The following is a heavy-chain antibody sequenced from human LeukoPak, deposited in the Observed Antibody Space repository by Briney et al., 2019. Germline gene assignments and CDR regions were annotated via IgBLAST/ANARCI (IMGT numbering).Heavy chain of an antibody. V-gene: IGHV4-39*01. J-gene: IGHJ4*02. CDR3: ARYTRGSGTINRFDY. CDR1: GGSISSSSYY. CDR2: IYYSGST. Sequence: SETLSLTCTVSGGSISSSSYYWGWIRQPPGKGLEWIGSIYYSGSTYYNPSLKSRVTISVDTSKNQFSLKLSSVTAADTAVYYCARYTRGSGTINRFDYWGQGTLVTVSS. D-gene: IGHD3-10*01.